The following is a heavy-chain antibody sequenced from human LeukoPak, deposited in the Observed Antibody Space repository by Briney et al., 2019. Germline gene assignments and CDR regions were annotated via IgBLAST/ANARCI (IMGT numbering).Heavy chain of an antibody. Sequence: ASVKVSCKASGYTFTGNYMHWVRQAPGQGLEWMGWINPNSGGTDYAQKFQGRVTMTRDTSISTAYMELSRLRSDDTAVYYCARVVVRGVNGLDYWGQGTLVTVSS. V-gene: IGHV1-2*02. D-gene: IGHD3-10*01. CDR3: ARVVVRGVNGLDY. J-gene: IGHJ4*02. CDR2: INPNSGGT. CDR1: GYTFTGNY.